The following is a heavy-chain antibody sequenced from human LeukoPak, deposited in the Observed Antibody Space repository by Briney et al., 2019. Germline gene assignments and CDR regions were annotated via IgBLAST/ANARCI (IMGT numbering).Heavy chain of an antibody. Sequence: GRSLRLSCAASGFTFSSYGMHWVRQAPGKGLEWVAVISYDGSNKYYADSVKGRFTISRDNSKNTLYLQMNSLRAEDTAVYYCAKASGGYSYGPDQYWGQGTLVTVSS. CDR1: GFTFSSYG. J-gene: IGHJ4*02. CDR2: ISYDGSNK. V-gene: IGHV3-30*18. CDR3: AKASGGYSYGPDQY. D-gene: IGHD5-18*01.